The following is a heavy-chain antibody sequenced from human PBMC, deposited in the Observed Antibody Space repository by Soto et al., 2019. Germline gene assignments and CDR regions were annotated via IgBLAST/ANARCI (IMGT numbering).Heavy chain of an antibody. D-gene: IGHD2-2*01. CDR3: AIVTVIRRDY. CDR2: IIPILGIA. CDR1: GGTFSSYT. V-gene: IGHV1-69*02. J-gene: IGHJ4*02. Sequence: QVQLVQSGAEVQKPGSSVQVSCKASGGTFSSYTISWVRQAPGQGREWMGRIIPILGIANYAQKVQGRVTITADKSTSTAYMELSSLRSQDTAVYYGAIVTVIRRDYWGQGTLVTVSS.